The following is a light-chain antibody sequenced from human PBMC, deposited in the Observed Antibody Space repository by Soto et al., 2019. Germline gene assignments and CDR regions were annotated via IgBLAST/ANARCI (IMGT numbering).Light chain of an antibody. J-gene: IGLJ7*01. CDR3: LLSYSAARHAV. V-gene: IGLV7-46*01. Sequence: QAVVTQEPSLTVSPGGTVTLTCGSSTGAVTSGHYPYWFQQKPGQAPRTLIYDTSNKHSWTPARFSGSLLGGKAALTLSGAQPEDEAEYYCLLSYSAARHAVFGGGTKLTVL. CDR1: TGAVTSGHY. CDR2: DTS.